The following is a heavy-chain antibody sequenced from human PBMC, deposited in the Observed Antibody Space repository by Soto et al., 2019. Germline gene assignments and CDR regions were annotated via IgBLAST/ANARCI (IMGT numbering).Heavy chain of an antibody. J-gene: IGHJ4*02. CDR2: IYYSGST. CDR3: ARRRFDPIFDY. CDR1: GGSISSSSYY. Sequence: SETLSLTCTVSGGSISSSSYYWGWIRQPPGKGLEWIGSIYYSGSTYYNPSLKSRVTISVDTSKNQFSLKLSSVTAADTAVYYFARRRFDPIFDYGGQGTLVTVSS. D-gene: IGHD3-16*01. V-gene: IGHV4-39*01.